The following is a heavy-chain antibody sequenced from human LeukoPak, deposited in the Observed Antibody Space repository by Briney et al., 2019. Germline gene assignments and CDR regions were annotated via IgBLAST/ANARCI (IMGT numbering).Heavy chain of an antibody. CDR1: GYSISSGYF. D-gene: IGHD3-9*01. J-gene: IGHJ4*02. CDR2: IFHSGST. CDR3: ARLTSASPEDF. V-gene: IGHV4-38-2*02. Sequence: TSETLSLTCTVSGYSISSGYFWGWIRQPPGKGLQWIGSIFHSGSTYYNPSLKSRVTISVDTSKNQFSLKLSSVTAADTAMYYCARLTSASPEDFWGQGTLVPVSS.